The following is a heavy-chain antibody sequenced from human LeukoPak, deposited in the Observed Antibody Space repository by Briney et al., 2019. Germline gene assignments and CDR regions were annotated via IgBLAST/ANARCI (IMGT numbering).Heavy chain of an antibody. V-gene: IGHV3-23*01. J-gene: IGHJ6*03. Sequence: GGSLRLSCAASGFTFSSYAMSWVRQAPGKGLEWVSAISGSGGSTYYADSVKGRFTISRDNSKNTLYLQMNSLRAEDTAVYYCARNPGVGASYYYYYYMDVWGKGTTVTVSS. CDR2: ISGSGGST. D-gene: IGHD1-26*01. CDR1: GFTFSSYA. CDR3: ARNPGVGASYYYYYYMDV.